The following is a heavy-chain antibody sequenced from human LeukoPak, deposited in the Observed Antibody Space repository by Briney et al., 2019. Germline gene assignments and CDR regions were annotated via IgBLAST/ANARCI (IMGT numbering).Heavy chain of an antibody. CDR3: ARDLGPTQDRRNWFDP. V-gene: IGHV1-69*13. CDR1: GGTFSSYA. Sequence: GASVKVSCKASGGTFSSYAISWVRQAPGQGLEWMGGIIPIFGTANYAQKFQGRVTSTADESTSTAYMELSSLRSEDTAVYYCARDLGPTQDRRNWFDPWGQGTLVTVSS. CDR2: IIPIFGTA. D-gene: IGHD2-15*01. J-gene: IGHJ5*02.